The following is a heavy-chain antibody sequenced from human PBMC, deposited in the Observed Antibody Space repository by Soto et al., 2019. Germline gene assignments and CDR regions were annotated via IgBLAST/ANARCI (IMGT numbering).Heavy chain of an antibody. V-gene: IGHV1-69*13. CDR1: GGTFSSYA. CDR2: IIPIFGTA. Sequence: ASVTVSCQASGGTFSSYAISWVRQAPGQGLEWMGGIIPIFGTANYAQKFQGRVTITADESTSTAYMELSSLRSEDAAVYYCARDQIEGYYYDSSGYYRGPLDAFDIWVQGTMVTVSS. J-gene: IGHJ3*02. D-gene: IGHD3-22*01. CDR3: ARDQIEGYYYDSSGYYRGPLDAFDI.